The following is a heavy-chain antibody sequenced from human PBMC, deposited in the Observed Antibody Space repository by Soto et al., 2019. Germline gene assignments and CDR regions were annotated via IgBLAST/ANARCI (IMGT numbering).Heavy chain of an antibody. CDR3: AREGGTVAGFDY. Sequence: SETLSLTCTVSGGSISSGDYYWSGIRQPPGKGLEWIGYIYYSGSTYYNPSLKSRVTISVDTSKNQFSLKLSSVTAADTAVYYCAREGGTVAGFDYWGQGTLVTVSS. J-gene: IGHJ4*02. D-gene: IGHD6-19*01. CDR2: IYYSGST. V-gene: IGHV4-30-4*01. CDR1: GGSISSGDYY.